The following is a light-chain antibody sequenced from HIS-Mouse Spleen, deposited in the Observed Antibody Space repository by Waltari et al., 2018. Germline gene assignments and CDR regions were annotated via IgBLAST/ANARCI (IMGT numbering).Light chain of an antibody. CDR1: SSDVGSYNL. V-gene: IGLV2-23*01. CDR2: EGS. Sequence: QSALTQPASVSGSPGQSITISCTGTSSDVGSYNLFPWYQKHPGKAPKLMIYEGSKRPSGVSNRFSGSKSGNTASLTISGLQAEDEADYYCCSYAGSSTWVFGGGTKLTVL. J-gene: IGLJ3*02. CDR3: CSYAGSSTWV.